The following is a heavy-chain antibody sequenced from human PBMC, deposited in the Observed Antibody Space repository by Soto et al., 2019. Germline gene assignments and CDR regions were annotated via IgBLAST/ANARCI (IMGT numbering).Heavy chain of an antibody. CDR1: GFTFSSYA. D-gene: IGHD3-22*01. V-gene: IGHV3-30*18. CDR3: AKDSNYDSSGYYSGLDY. CDR2: ISYDGSNK. Sequence: GGSLRLSCAASGFTFSSYAMHWVRQAPGKGLEWVAVISYDGSNKYYADSVKGRFTISRDNSKNTLYLQMNSLRAEDTAVYYCAKDSNYDSSGYYSGLDYWCQGTLVTVSS. J-gene: IGHJ4*02.